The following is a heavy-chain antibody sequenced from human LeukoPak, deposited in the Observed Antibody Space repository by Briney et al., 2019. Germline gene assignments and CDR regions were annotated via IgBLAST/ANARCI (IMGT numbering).Heavy chain of an antibody. CDR1: GYTFTSYG. V-gene: IGHV1-18*01. CDR2: ISAYNGNT. CDR3: AREPQADSGYGWYFDL. D-gene: IGHD5-12*01. Sequence: GASVKVSCKASGYTFTSYGISWVRQAPGQGLECMGWISAYNGNTNYAQKLQGRVTMTTDTSTSTAYMELSSLRSEDTAVYYCAREPQADSGYGWYFDLWGRGTLVTVSS. J-gene: IGHJ2*01.